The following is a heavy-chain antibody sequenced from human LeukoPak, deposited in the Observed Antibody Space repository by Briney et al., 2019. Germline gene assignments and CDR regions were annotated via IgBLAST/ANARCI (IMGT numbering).Heavy chain of an antibody. CDR1: SGSISTSNYY. V-gene: IGHV4-39*07. CDR2: IFYSGST. CDR3: ARGPESYYYYYMDV. J-gene: IGHJ6*03. Sequence: SETLSLTCTVSSGSISTSNYYWGWVRQPPGKALEWIGNIFYSGSTYYSPSLKSRVTMSVDTSKNQFSLKLSSVTAADTAVYYCARGPESYYYYYMDVWGKGTTVTISS.